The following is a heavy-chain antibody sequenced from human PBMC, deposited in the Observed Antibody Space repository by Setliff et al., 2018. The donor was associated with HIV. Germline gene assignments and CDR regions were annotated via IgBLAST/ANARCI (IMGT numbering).Heavy chain of an antibody. CDR3: SRGPKYIIPTSNWFDS. CDR1: GYIFDAYA. Sequence: ASVKVSCKTSGYIFDAYAITWVRQAPGQGLERIGWISPYNGDMKYAQNFQGRLSVTIDTSTTTAYMELSSLRPDDTAVYYCSRGPKYIIPTSNWFDSWGQGTPVTVSS. D-gene: IGHD1-26*01. CDR2: ISPYNGDM. J-gene: IGHJ5*01. V-gene: IGHV1-18*01.